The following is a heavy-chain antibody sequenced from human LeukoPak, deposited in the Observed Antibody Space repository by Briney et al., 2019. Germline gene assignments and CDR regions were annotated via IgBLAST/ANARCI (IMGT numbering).Heavy chain of an antibody. CDR3: AREWWGYDVLTGDNWFDP. Sequence: ASVKVSCKTSGFPFTTYGINWVRQAPGQGLEWMGWINTYNGDTNYAQKFQGRVSMTTDTSTSTIYIELRSLTSDDTAAYYCAREWWGYDVLTGDNWFDPWGQGTLVTVSS. D-gene: IGHD3-9*01. CDR2: INTYNGDT. CDR1: GFPFTTYG. V-gene: IGHV1-18*01. J-gene: IGHJ5*02.